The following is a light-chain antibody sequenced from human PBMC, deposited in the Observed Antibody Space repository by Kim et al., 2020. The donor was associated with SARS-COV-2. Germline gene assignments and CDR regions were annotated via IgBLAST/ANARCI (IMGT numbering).Light chain of an antibody. CDR3: QQRSNWPPVT. Sequence: PGETATLSCRASQSVSSYLAWYQQKPGQAPRLLIYDASNRATGIPARFSGSGSGTDFTLTISSLEPEDFAVYYCQQRSNWPPVTFGGGTKVDIK. CDR2: DAS. CDR1: QSVSSY. V-gene: IGKV3-11*01. J-gene: IGKJ4*01.